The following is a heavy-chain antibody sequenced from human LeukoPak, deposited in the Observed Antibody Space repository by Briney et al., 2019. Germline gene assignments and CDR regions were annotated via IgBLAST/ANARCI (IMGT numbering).Heavy chain of an antibody. CDR3: ARPRGIGSSSSLDY. Sequence: SETLSLTCTASGGSISSYYWSWIRQPPGKGLEWIGYIYTSGSTNYNPSLKSRVTISVDTSKNQFSLKLSSVTAADTAVYYCARPRGIGSSSSLDYWGQGTLVTVSS. D-gene: IGHD6-6*01. J-gene: IGHJ4*02. CDR2: IYTSGST. CDR1: GGSISSYY. V-gene: IGHV4-4*09.